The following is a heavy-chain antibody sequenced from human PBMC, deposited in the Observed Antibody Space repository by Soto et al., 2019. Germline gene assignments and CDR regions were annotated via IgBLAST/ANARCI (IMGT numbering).Heavy chain of an antibody. CDR2: IKQDGSEK. J-gene: IGHJ5*02. CDR3: ARDWDRGVIIHPARHHTNWFDP. V-gene: IGHV3-7*01. Sequence: GGSLRLSCAASGFTFSSYWMSWVRQAPGKGLEWVANIKQDGSEKYYVDSVKGRFTISRDNAKNSLYLQMNSLRAEDTAVYYCARDWDRGVIIHPARHHTNWFDPWGQGTLVTVSS. D-gene: IGHD3-10*01. CDR1: GFTFSSYW.